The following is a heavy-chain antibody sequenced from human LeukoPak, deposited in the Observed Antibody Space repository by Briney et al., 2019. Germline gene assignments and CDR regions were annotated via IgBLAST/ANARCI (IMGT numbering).Heavy chain of an antibody. V-gene: IGHV1-2*06. CDR3: ARPSIPHYYGSGSNLFDY. Sequence: ASVKVSCKASRYTFTGYYMHWVRQAPGQGLEWMGRINPNSGGTNYAQKFQGRVTMTRDTSISTAYMELSRLRSDDTAVYYCARPSIPHYYGSGSNLFDYWGQGTLVTVSS. CDR2: INPNSGGT. CDR1: RYTFTGYY. D-gene: IGHD3-10*01. J-gene: IGHJ4*02.